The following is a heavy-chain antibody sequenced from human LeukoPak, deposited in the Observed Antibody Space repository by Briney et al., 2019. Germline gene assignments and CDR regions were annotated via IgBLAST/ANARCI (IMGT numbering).Heavy chain of an antibody. CDR2: IHYTGGT. Sequence: SETLSLTCTVSGGSIRSHYWSWIRQPPGKGLEWIGYIHYTGGTNSNPSLKSRVTISVDTSKNQVSLRLSSVTAADTAVYYCARGQKYRSGYTVTELGSGYFDYWGQGTLVTVSS. CDR1: GGSIRSHY. D-gene: IGHD5-18*01. V-gene: IGHV4-59*11. CDR3: ARGQKYRSGYTVTELGSGYFDY. J-gene: IGHJ4*02.